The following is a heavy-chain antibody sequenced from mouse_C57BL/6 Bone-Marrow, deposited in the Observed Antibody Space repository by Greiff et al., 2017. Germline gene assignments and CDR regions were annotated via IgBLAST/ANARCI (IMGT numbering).Heavy chain of an antibody. D-gene: IGHD2-4*01. J-gene: IGHJ3*01. Sequence: QVQLQQPGAELVKPGASVKLSCKASGYTFTSYWMHWLKQRPGRGLEWIGRLDPNRGGTKYNEKFQSKSTLTVDKPSSTAYMQLSSLTSEDSAVYYCAREGNYDYPSFAYWGQGTLVTVSA. V-gene: IGHV1-72*01. CDR1: GYTFTSYW. CDR3: AREGNYDYPSFAY. CDR2: LDPNRGGT.